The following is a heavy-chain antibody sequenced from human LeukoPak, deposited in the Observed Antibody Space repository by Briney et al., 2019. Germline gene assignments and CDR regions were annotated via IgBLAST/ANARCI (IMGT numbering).Heavy chain of an antibody. Sequence: GGSLRLSCAASGFTFYDYAMHWVRHAPGKGLEWVSGISWNSGSIGYADSVKGRFTISRDNAKNSLYLQMNSLRAEDTALYYCAKGDCSGGSCYSGRLFDYWGQGTLVTVSS. CDR2: ISWNSGSI. CDR3: AKGDCSGGSCYSGRLFDY. V-gene: IGHV3-9*01. D-gene: IGHD2-15*01. CDR1: GFTFYDYA. J-gene: IGHJ4*02.